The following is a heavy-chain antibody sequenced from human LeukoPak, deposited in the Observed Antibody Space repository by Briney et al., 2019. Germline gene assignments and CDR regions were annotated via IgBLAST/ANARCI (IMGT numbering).Heavy chain of an antibody. CDR3: ATLRGH. V-gene: IGHV4-4*07. J-gene: IGHJ4*02. CDR2: IHTSGSA. Sequence: SETLSLTCTVSGGSITSYYWSCIRQPAGKGLEWIGRIHTSGSANYNPSLKSRVTISVDTSKNQFSLKLSSVTAADTAVYYCATLRGHWGQGTLVTVSS. CDR1: GGSITSYY.